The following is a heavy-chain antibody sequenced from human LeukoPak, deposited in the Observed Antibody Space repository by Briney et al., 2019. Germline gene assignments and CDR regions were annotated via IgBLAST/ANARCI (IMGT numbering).Heavy chain of an antibody. J-gene: IGHJ4*02. CDR1: GGSFSGYY. CDR2: INHSGST. CDR3: ALAGIAVAGNPFDY. D-gene: IGHD6-19*01. V-gene: IGHV4-34*01. Sequence: SETLSLTCAVYGGSFSGYYWSWIRQPPGKGLEWIGEINHSGSTNYNPSLKSRVTISVDTSKNQFSLKLSSVTAADTAVYYCALAGIAVAGNPFDYWGQGTLVTVSS.